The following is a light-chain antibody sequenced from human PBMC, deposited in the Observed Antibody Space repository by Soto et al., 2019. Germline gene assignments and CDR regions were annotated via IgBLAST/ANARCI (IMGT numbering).Light chain of an antibody. CDR2: RNN. J-gene: IGLJ1*01. V-gene: IGLV1-47*01. Sequence: QSVLTQPPSASGTPGQRVTISCSGSSSNIGSNYVYWYQQLPGTAPKLLIYRNNQRPSGVPDRFSGSKSGTSASLAISGLRSADEADYYCAAWDDSLSAHVFGTGTKLTVL. CDR3: AAWDDSLSAHV. CDR1: SSNIGSNY.